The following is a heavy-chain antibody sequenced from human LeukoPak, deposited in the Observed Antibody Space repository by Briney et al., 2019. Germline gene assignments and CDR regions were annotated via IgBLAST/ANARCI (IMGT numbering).Heavy chain of an antibody. CDR2: IYYSGST. V-gene: IGHV4-59*12. D-gene: IGHD3-10*01. J-gene: IGHJ4*02. Sequence: SETLSLTCTVSGGSISSYYWSWIRQPPGKGLEWIGYIYYSGSTNYNPSLGSRVTISIDTSKNQFSLKLSSVTAADTAVYYCARGRAYYYGSGSYYKAYLAFDYWGQGTLVTVSS. CDR3: ARGRAYYYGSGSYYKAYLAFDY. CDR1: GGSISSYY.